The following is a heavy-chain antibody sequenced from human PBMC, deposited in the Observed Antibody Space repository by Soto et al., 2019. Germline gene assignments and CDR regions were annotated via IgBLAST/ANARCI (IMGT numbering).Heavy chain of an antibody. J-gene: IGHJ4*02. V-gene: IGHV1-18*04. CDR2: ISGYNGNT. CDR1: GYTFTNYG. Sequence: ASVKVSCKASGYTFTNYGVSWVRQAPGQGLEWMGWISGYNGNTNYAQNLQGRVSMTTDTSTSTAYMELRSLRPDDTAVYYCARDVTRNYYDSSGHYYLDYWGQGTLVTVSS. D-gene: IGHD3-22*01. CDR3: ARDVTRNYYDSSGHYYLDY.